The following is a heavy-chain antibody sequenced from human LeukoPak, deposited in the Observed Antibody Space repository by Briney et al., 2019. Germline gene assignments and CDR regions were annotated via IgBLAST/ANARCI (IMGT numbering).Heavy chain of an antibody. V-gene: IGHV4-39*01. CDR3: ARYYDSGSRIDY. D-gene: IGHD3-10*01. J-gene: IGHJ4*02. CDR1: GGSISSSSYY. CDR2: IYYSGST. Sequence: SETLSLTCTVSGGSISSSSYYWGWIRRPPGKGLEWIGNIYYSGSTYYNPSLKSRVTISVDTSKNQFSLKLSSVTAADTAVYYCARYYDSGSRIDYWGQGTLVTVSS.